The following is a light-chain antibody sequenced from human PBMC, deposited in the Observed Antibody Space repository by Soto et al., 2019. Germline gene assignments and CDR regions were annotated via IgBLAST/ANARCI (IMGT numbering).Light chain of an antibody. CDR2: KVT. J-gene: IGLJ1*01. Sequence: QSALTQPAAVSVSPGQSITISCTGTSSVVGGSAYVSWYQQFPRHVPRLLIYKVTNRPSGVSYRFSGSKSGNTASLTISGLQAEDEAGYFCTSSTTGSLYVFGTSTKVTVL. CDR3: TSSTTGSLYV. V-gene: IGLV2-14*01. CDR1: SSVVGGSAY.